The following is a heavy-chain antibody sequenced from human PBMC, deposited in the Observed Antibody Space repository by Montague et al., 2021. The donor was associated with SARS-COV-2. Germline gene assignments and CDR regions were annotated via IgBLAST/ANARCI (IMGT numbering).Heavy chain of an antibody. J-gene: IGHJ4*02. CDR3: ARHRRYDVVTHYPDF. CDR2: ISNGGRT. Sequence: SETLSLTCSVSGGSFDSDNFFWGWIRQPPGKRLEWIGVISNGGRTFDNPSLKSRVTISVHTSRNRLSLNVKSVTAADTAVYYCARHRRYDVVTHYPDFWGQGILVTVSS. D-gene: IGHD3-9*01. V-gene: IGHV4-39*01. CDR1: GGSFDSDNFF.